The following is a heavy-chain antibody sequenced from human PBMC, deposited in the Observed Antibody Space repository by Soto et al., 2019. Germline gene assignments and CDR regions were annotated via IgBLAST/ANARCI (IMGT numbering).Heavy chain of an antibody. CDR3: ARGRGRTSWYYFDY. CDR2: MRPNSGTT. Sequence: ASVKVSCKTSGNTFTSYDMNWVRQAPGQGLERMGWMRPNSGTTGYAGKFQGRVSMTRNTSISTAYMELSGLTSEDTAVYYCARGRGRTSWYYFDYWGQGTQVTVSS. V-gene: IGHV1-8*01. J-gene: IGHJ4*02. D-gene: IGHD2-2*01. CDR1: GNTFTSYD.